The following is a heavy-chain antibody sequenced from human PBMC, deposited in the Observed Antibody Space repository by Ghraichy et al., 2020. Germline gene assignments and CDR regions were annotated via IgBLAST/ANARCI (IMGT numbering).Heavy chain of an antibody. Sequence: ASVKVSCKASGYIFNTYGISWVRQAPGQGLEWMGWISPFNGNTNYAQNVQGRVSMTTDTSTSTAYMEVRSLRFDDTAVYYCARDSDQWVPGQGFDIWGQGTMLIVSS. J-gene: IGHJ3*02. CDR1: GYIFNTYG. V-gene: IGHV1-18*04. CDR2: ISPFNGNT. CDR3: ARDSDQWVPGQGFDI. D-gene: IGHD1-26*01.